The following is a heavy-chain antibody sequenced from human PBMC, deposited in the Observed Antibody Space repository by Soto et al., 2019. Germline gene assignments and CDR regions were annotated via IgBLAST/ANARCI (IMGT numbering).Heavy chain of an antibody. D-gene: IGHD2-15*01. Sequence: SETLSLTCTVSGGSIRNVYWSWIRQPPGKGPEWIGFIFHSGNAKYNPSLKSRVTMSVDTSKNQFSLSLDSVTAADTAVYFCARAHAPTLPFDYWGQGTMVTVSS. V-gene: IGHV4-59*01. J-gene: IGHJ4*01. CDR2: IFHSGNA. CDR3: ARAHAPTLPFDY. CDR1: GGSIRNVY.